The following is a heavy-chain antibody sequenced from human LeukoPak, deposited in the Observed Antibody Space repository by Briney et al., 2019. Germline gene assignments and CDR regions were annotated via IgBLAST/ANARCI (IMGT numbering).Heavy chain of an antibody. CDR2: IHFSGST. Sequence: SETLSLTCTVSDASISGYYWSWLRQPPGKGLEWIGSIHFSGSTNYNPSLRSRVTISVAASKNQLSLKLSSVPAADPAVYYCGRDLGGIYFDDWGRGTLVTVSS. V-gene: IGHV4-59*01. CDR1: DASISGYY. D-gene: IGHD1-26*01. CDR3: GRDLGGIYFDD. J-gene: IGHJ4*02.